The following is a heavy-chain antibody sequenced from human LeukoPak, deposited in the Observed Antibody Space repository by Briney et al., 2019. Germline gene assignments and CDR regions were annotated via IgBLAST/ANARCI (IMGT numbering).Heavy chain of an antibody. CDR3: ARKGEWLRRANWFDP. CDR2: IYYSGST. Sequence: SETLSLTCAVYGGSFSGYYWSWIRQPPGKGLEWIGSIYYSGSTYYNPSLKSRVTISVDTSKNQFSLKLSSVTAADTAAYYCARKGEWLRRANWFDPWGQGTLVTVSS. D-gene: IGHD5-12*01. V-gene: IGHV4-34*01. CDR1: GGSFSGYY. J-gene: IGHJ5*02.